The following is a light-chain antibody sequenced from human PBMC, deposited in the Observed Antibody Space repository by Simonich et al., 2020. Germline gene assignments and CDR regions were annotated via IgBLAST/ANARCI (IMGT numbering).Light chain of an antibody. Sequence: DIVMTQTPLSLSVTPGQPASISCKSSQSLLHSDGKTYLYWYLQKPGQSPQLLISEGSNRFSGVPDRFSGSGSGTDFTLKISRVEAEDVGVYYCMQSIQLPLTFGGGTKVEIK. CDR1: QSLLHSDGKTY. CDR3: MQSIQLPLT. V-gene: IGKV2D-29*02. CDR2: EGS. J-gene: IGKJ4*01.